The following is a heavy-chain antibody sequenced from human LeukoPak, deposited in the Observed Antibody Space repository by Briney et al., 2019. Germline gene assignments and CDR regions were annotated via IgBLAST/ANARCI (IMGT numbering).Heavy chain of an antibody. CDR3: ARDEVLCTSISCYVPYGMDV. CDR2: IWYDGGNK. CDR1: GFSFSSYA. J-gene: IGHJ6*02. D-gene: IGHD2-2*01. V-gene: IGHV3-30*19. Sequence: GGSLRLSCAASGFSFSSYAMHWVRQAPGKGLEWVAVIWYDGGNKYYTDSVKGRFTISRDNSKNTLYLQMNSLRAEDTAVYYCARDEVLCTSISCYVPYGMDVWGQGTTVSVSS.